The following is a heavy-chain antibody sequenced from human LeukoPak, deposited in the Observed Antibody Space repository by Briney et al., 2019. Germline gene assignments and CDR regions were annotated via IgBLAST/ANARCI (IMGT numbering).Heavy chain of an antibody. V-gene: IGHV1-2*02. CDR2: INPSSGGT. CDR3: AGVGSNFYDDSGYNDY. D-gene: IGHD3-22*01. Sequence: ASVKVSCRASGYTFIGYSMHWVRQAPGQGLEWMGWINPSSGGTKYAQKFQGRVTMTTDTSISTAYMELSRLRSDDTVLYYCAGVGSNFYDDSGYNDYWGQGTLVTVSS. CDR1: GYTFIGYS. J-gene: IGHJ4*02.